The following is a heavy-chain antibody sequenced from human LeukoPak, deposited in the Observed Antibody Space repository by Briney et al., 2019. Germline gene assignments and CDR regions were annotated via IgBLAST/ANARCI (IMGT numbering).Heavy chain of an antibody. J-gene: IGHJ4*02. D-gene: IGHD1-26*01. V-gene: IGHV3-23*01. Sequence: GGSLRLSCAASGFTFSNYGMSWVRQAPGKGLEWVAATSSSDAGTYHADSVRGRFTISRDNSKNTLYLQMNSLRAEDAAVYYCAKLLVGATSGPFDYWGQGTLVTVSS. CDR2: TSSSDAGT. CDR1: GFTFSNYG. CDR3: AKLLVGATSGPFDY.